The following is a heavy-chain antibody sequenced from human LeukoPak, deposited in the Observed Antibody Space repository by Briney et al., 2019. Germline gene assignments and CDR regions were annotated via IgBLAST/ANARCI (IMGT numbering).Heavy chain of an antibody. CDR1: GFTFSSYA. D-gene: IGHD3-10*01. CDR3: ASRGVANDYGDY. CDR2: ISYDGSNK. Sequence: GGSLRLSCAASGFTFSSYAMHWVRQAPGKGLEWVAVISYDGSNKYYADSVKGRFTISRDDSKNTLYLQMNSLRAEDTAVYYCASRGVANDYGDYWGQGTLVTVSS. V-gene: IGHV3-30-3*02. J-gene: IGHJ4*02.